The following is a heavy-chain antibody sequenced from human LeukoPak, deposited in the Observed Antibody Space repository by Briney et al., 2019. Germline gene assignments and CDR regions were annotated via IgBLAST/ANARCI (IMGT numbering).Heavy chain of an antibody. V-gene: IGHV3-7*01. Sequence: PGGSLRLSCAASGFTFSSYWMSWVRQAPGKGLEWVANIKQDGSEKYYVDSVKGRFTISRDNAKDSLYLQMNSLRAEDTAVYYCARTLTQMATTGGVDYWGQGTLVTVSS. D-gene: IGHD5-24*01. CDR1: GFTFSSYW. J-gene: IGHJ4*02. CDR2: IKQDGSEK. CDR3: ARTLTQMATTGGVDY.